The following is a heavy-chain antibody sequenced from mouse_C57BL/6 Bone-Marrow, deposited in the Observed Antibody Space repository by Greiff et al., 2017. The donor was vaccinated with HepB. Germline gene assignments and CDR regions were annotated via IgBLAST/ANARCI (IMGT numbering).Heavy chain of an antibody. CDR3: ARSNWDYWYFDV. J-gene: IGHJ1*03. V-gene: IGHV1-76*01. Sequence: VQLQQSGAELVRPGASVKLSCKASGYTFTDYYINWVKQRPGQGLEWIARIYPGSGNTYYNEKFKGKATLTAEKSSSTAYMQLSSLTSEDSAVYFCARSNWDYWYFDVWGTGTTVTVSS. D-gene: IGHD4-1*01. CDR2: IYPGSGNT. CDR1: GYTFTDYY.